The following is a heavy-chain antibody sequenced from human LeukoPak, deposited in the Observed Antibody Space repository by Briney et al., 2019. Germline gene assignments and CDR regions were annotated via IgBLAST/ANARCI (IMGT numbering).Heavy chain of an antibody. D-gene: IGHD6-19*01. CDR1: GFTFSSYA. CDR3: AKDRSESSSGWFFDY. J-gene: IGHJ4*02. V-gene: IGHV3-23*01. CDR2: ISGSGGST. Sequence: GGSLRLFCAASGFTFSSYAMSWVRQAPGKGLEWVSAISGSGGSTYYADSVKGRFTISRDNSKNTLYLQMNSLRAEDTAVYYCAKDRSESSSGWFFDYWGQGTLVTVSS.